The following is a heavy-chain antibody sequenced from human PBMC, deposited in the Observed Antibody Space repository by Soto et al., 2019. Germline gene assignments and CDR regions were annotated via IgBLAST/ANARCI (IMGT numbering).Heavy chain of an antibody. CDR3: APHVHCSGGSCHYDAFDI. Sequence: EVQLLESGGGLVQPGESLRLSCAVSGFIFGNYMMTWVRQAPGKGLEWVSTIRDGGESTYYADSVKGRFTISRDNSKKTLYLQMDSRGVEDTAVYYCAPHVHCSGGSCHYDAFDIRGQGTMVTVSS. CDR1: GFIFGNYM. J-gene: IGHJ3*02. D-gene: IGHD2-15*01. CDR2: IRDGGEST. V-gene: IGHV3-23*01.